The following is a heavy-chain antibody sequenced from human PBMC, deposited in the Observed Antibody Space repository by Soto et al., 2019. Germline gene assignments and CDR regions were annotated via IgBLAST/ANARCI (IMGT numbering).Heavy chain of an antibody. Sequence: QVQLVQSGAEVKKPGASVKVTCKASGYTFTSYYMHWVRQAPGQGLEWMGIINPSGGSTSYGQKFQGRVTMTRDTSTSTVYMELSSLRSEDTAVYYCARGGHDSSGYFLLYYFDYWGQGTLVTVSS. J-gene: IGHJ4*02. V-gene: IGHV1-46*01. CDR2: INPSGGST. CDR1: GYTFTSYY. D-gene: IGHD3-22*01. CDR3: ARGGHDSSGYFLLYYFDY.